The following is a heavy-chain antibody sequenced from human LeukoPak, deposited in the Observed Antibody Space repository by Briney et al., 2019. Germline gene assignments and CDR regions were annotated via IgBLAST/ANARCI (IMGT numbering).Heavy chain of an antibody. CDR1: GFTFSTYD. J-gene: IGHJ4*02. D-gene: IGHD6-19*01. Sequence: QAGGSLRLSCAASGFTFSTYDMHWVRQTTGKGLEWVSAISKAGDTYYADSVKGRFTISRDNSENTLYLQMNSLRAEDTAVYYCARGLYKNGWYYFDYWGQGTLVTVSS. CDR3: ARGLYKNGWYYFDY. V-gene: IGHV3-13*04. CDR2: ISKAGDT.